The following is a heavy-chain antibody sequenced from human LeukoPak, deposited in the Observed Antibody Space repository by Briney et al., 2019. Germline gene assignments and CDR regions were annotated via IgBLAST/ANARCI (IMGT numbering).Heavy chain of an antibody. CDR1: GGSISSYY. Sequence: SDTLSLACTVSGGSISSYYWSWVRQPPEKGLEWIGYIYYSGSTNYNPSLKSRVTISVDTSKNQFSLKLSSVTAADTAVYYCARCIVVVPAAMEGYWFDPWGQGTLVTVSS. V-gene: IGHV4-59*07. J-gene: IGHJ5*02. D-gene: IGHD2-2*01. CDR2: IYYSGST. CDR3: ARCIVVVPAAMEGYWFDP.